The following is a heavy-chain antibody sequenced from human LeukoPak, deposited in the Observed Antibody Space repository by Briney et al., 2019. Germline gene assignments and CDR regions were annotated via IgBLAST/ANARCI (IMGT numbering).Heavy chain of an antibody. V-gene: IGHV4-59*01. J-gene: IGHJ4*02. CDR3: ARDSHYYGSGSSIGY. D-gene: IGHD3-10*01. CDR2: IYYSGST. Sequence: SETLSHTCTVSGGSISSYYWSWIRQPPGKGLEWIGFIYYSGSTNYNPSLKSRVTISVDTSKNQFSLKLSSVTAADTAIYYCARDSHYYGSGSSIGYWGQGTLVTVSS. CDR1: GGSISSYY.